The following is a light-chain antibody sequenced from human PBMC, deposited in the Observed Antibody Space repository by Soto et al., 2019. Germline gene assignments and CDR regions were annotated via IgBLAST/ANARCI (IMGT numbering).Light chain of an antibody. Sequence: QSVLTQPPSVSGAPGQMVTISCTGNSSNLGAGYDVHWYQQLPGAVPKLVIFGNRNRPSGVPERFSGSKSGTSASLAISGLQAEDEADYYCQAYDYSLNASVFGGGTKLTVL. CDR3: QAYDYSLNASV. J-gene: IGLJ3*02. CDR2: GNR. CDR1: SSNLGAGYD. V-gene: IGLV1-40*01.